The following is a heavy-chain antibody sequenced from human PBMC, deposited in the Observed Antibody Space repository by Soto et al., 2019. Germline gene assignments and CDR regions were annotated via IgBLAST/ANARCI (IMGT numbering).Heavy chain of an antibody. J-gene: IGHJ4*02. CDR1: GGSISSSSYY. D-gene: IGHD3-16*02. Sequence: SETLSLTCTVSGGSISSSSYYWGWIRQPPGKGLEWVGSSYYCGSTYYNPSHKSRVTISVDTSKNQFSLKLSSVTAADTAVYYCARHWGYYDYVWGSYRYNHFDYWGQGTLVTVSS. V-gene: IGHV4-39*01. CDR3: ARHWGYYDYVWGSYRYNHFDY. CDR2: SYYCGST.